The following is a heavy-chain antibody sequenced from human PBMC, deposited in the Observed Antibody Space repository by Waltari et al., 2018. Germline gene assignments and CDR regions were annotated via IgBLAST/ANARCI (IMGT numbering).Heavy chain of an antibody. J-gene: IGHJ5*02. D-gene: IGHD5-12*01. CDR2: IYYSGST. V-gene: IGHV4-39*01. CDR3: ARHWKRNGYRFDP. Sequence: QLQLQESGPGLVKPSETLSLTGTVSGGSISSSRSYWGWIRQSPGKGLEWIGSIYYSGSTYYNPTLKSRVTISGDTSKNQFSLKLSSVTAADTAVYYCARHWKRNGYRFDPWGQGTLVTVAS. CDR1: GGSISSSRSY.